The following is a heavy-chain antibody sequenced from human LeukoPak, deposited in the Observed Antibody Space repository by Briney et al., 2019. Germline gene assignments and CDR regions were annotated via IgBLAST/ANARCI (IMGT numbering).Heavy chain of an antibody. CDR1: GFTLSNYW. J-gene: IGHJ5*02. D-gene: IGHD3-16*01. CDR3: ARAWGGVNNS. CDR2: VKEDGGAR. Sequence: GGSLRLSCAASGFTLSNYWMSWVRQAPGKGLEWVANVKEDGGARYYVDSVKGRFTISRDNAKNSLYLQMNSLRVEDTAIYYRARAWGGVNNSWGQGTLVTVSS. V-gene: IGHV3-7*01.